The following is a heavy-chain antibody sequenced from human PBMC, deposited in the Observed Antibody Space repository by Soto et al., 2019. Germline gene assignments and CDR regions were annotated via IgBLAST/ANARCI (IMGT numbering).Heavy chain of an antibody. CDR2: IYWDDDK. J-gene: IGHJ6*02. CDR1: AFSLSTGGVG. Sequence: QITLKESGPTLVKPTQTLTLTCTFSAFSLSTGGVGVGWIRQPPGKALEWLALIYWDDDKRYSPSLRSRLTLTKDTSKIQVVLTMTNMDPVDTATYYCIQSRCGGDCLQSYASYYYYGMDVWGQGTTVTVSS. CDR3: IQSRCGGDCLQSYASYYYYGMDV. D-gene: IGHD2-21*02. V-gene: IGHV2-5*02.